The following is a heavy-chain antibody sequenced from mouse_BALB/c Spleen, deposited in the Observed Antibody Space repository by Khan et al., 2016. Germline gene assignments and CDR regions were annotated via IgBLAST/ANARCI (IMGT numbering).Heavy chain of an antibody. CDR3: ASSAFYYFDY. V-gene: IGHV4-1*02. J-gene: IGHJ2*01. CDR1: GFDFSRYW. Sequence: EVQLQESGGGLVKPGGSLKLSCAASGFDFSRYWLCWVRQAPGKGLEWIGEINPDSSTINYTPSLKNKFIISRDNAKNTLYLQMRKVRSEDTALYCCASSAFYYFDYWRQGTTLTVSS. D-gene: IGHD3-1*01. CDR2: INPDSSTI.